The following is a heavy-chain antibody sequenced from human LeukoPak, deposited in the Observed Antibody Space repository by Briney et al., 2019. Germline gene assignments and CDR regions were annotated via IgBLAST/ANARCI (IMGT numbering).Heavy chain of an antibody. CDR3: ARVRDYGDYFDY. D-gene: IGHD4-17*01. J-gene: IGHJ4*02. CDR2: ITSSGSYI. Sequence: GGSLRLSCAASAFSFSNYNMNWVRQAPGKGLEWVSSITSSGSYIYYADSVKGRFTISRDNAKNSLYLQLNSLRAEDTAVYYCARVRDYGDYFDYWGQGTLVTVSS. V-gene: IGHV3-21*01. CDR1: AFSFSNYN.